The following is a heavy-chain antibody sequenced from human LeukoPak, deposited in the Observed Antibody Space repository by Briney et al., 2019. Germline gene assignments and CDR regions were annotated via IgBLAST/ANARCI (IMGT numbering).Heavy chain of an antibody. J-gene: IGHJ4*02. Sequence: SETLSLTCAVYGESFSGYYWNWIRQPPGKGLEWIGEITHSGSTNYSPSLKSRATISVDMSKNHFSLKMNSLTAADTAVYYCARGPYFEYWGQGTLVTVSS. CDR1: GESFSGYY. V-gene: IGHV4-34*01. CDR2: ITHSGST. CDR3: ARGPYFEY.